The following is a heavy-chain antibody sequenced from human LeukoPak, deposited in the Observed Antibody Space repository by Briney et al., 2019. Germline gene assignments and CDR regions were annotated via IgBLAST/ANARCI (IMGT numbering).Heavy chain of an antibody. Sequence: SETLSLTCAVSGGSISINDYFWAWIRQSPGKGLERIGRIYTSGTTHYNPSLKSRVTMSVDTSKNQFSLKLSSVTAADTAVYYCARLRSTYWYFDLWGRGTLVTVSS. CDR2: IYTSGTT. J-gene: IGHJ2*01. V-gene: IGHV4-4*07. CDR3: ARLRSTYWYFDL. CDR1: GGSISINDYF. D-gene: IGHD4-17*01.